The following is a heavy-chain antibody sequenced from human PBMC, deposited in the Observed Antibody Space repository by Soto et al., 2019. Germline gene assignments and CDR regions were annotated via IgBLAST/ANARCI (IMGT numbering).Heavy chain of an antibody. Sequence: PGESLKISCKGSGCSFTSYWISWVRQMPGKGLEWMGRIDPSDSYTNYSPSFQGHVTISADKSISTAYLQWSSLKASDTAMYYCARLSSSSSPRSIYYYYGMDVWGQGTTVTVSS. D-gene: IGHD6-6*01. CDR1: GCSFTSYW. V-gene: IGHV5-10-1*01. CDR3: ARLSSSSSPRSIYYYYGMDV. J-gene: IGHJ6*02. CDR2: IDPSDSYT.